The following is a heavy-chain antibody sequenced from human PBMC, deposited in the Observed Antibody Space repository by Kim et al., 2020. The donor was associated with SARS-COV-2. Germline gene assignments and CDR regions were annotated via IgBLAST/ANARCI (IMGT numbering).Heavy chain of an antibody. J-gene: IGHJ5*02. CDR2: IDAGDGNT. V-gene: IGHV1-3*01. CDR3: ARGWSATGIDP. D-gene: IGHD2-15*01. CDR1: GYSFSRYA. Sequence: ASVKVSCKASGYSFSRYAIHWMRQAPGQRLEWMGWIDAGDGNTKYSQRFQGRVTITRDTSASTVYMERSSLTSEDTAIYYCARGWSATGIDPWGQGTLVTVSS.